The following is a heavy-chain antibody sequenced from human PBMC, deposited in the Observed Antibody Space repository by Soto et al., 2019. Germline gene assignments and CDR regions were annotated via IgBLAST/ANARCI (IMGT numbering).Heavy chain of an antibody. D-gene: IGHD1-26*01. CDR3: ARDPLRATGMGATTDFDY. Sequence: GGSLRLSCAASGFTFSSYWMSWVRQAPGKGLEWVANIKQDGSEKYYVDSVKGRFTISRDNAKNSLYLQMNSLRAEDTAVYYCARDPLRATGMGATTDFDYWGQGTLVTVSS. CDR2: IKQDGSEK. J-gene: IGHJ4*02. CDR1: GFTFSSYW. V-gene: IGHV3-7*05.